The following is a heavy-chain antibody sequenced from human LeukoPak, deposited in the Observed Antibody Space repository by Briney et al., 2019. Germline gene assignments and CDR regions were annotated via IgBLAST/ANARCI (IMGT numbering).Heavy chain of an antibody. CDR3: ARARSDGYNPDY. V-gene: IGHV3-21*01. J-gene: IGHJ4*02. CDR2: ISPSGSLI. Sequence: GGSQRLSCAASGFTFSSFSMNWVRQAPGKGLEWVSSISPSGSLISYADSEKGRFTISRDNTNNSVYLQMSSLRVEDTAVYYCARARSDGYNPDYWGQGTLVTVSS. D-gene: IGHD5-24*01. CDR1: GFTFSSFS.